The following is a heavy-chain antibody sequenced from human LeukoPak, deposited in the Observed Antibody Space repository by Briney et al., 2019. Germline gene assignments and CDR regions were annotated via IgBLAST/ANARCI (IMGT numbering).Heavy chain of an antibody. J-gene: IGHJ6*02. CDR2: INPSGGST. V-gene: IGHV1-46*01. D-gene: IGHD3/OR15-3a*01. Sequence: ASVKVSCKASGYTFTSYYMHWVRQAPGQGLEWMGIINPSGGSTSYAQKFQGRVTMTRDTSTSTVYMELSILRSEDTAVYYCASGRIFGPSIHYYYYYGMDVWGQGTTVTVSS. CDR3: ASGRIFGPSIHYYYYYGMDV. CDR1: GYTFTSYY.